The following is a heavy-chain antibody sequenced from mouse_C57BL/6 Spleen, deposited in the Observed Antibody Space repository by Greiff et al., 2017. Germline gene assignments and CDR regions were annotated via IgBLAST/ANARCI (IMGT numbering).Heavy chain of an antibody. CDR1: GFSLTSYG. J-gene: IGHJ3*01. D-gene: IGHD2-4*01. CDR2: IWSGGST. V-gene: IGHV2-2*01. Sequence: QVQLQQSGPGLVQPSQSLSITCTVSGFSLTSYGVHWVRQSPGKGLEWLGVIWSGGSTDYNAAFISRLSISKANSKSQVFFEMNSLQADDTAIYYCARNFWHYDYDPAWFAYWGQGTLVTVSA. CDR3: ARNFWHYDYDPAWFAY.